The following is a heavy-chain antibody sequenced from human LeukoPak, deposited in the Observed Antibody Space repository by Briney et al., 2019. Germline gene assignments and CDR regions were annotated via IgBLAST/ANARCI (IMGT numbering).Heavy chain of an antibody. Sequence: GGSLRLSCAASGFTFNSYWMSWVRQAPGKGLEWVANIKQDGSEKYYVDSVKGRFTISRDNAKNSLYLQMNSLRAEDTAVYYCARGPPYYDFWSGYYWFDPWGQGTLVTVSS. CDR3: ARGPPYYDFWSGYYWFDP. CDR2: IKQDGSEK. J-gene: IGHJ5*02. V-gene: IGHV3-7*03. CDR1: GFTFNSYW. D-gene: IGHD3-3*01.